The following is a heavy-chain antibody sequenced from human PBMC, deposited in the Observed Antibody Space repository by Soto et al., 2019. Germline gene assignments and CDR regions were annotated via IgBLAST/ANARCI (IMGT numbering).Heavy chain of an antibody. CDR3: ARAGAAPYYYYGLDV. V-gene: IGHV1-18*01. D-gene: IGHD3-10*01. CDR1: GYTFTAYD. Sequence: ASVKVSCKTSGYTFTAYDIYWVRQAPGQGLEWMGWIRAYNGDTNYAQKFQTRVTMTTDKSTDTAYTDLRSLTSDDTAIYYCARAGAAPYYYYGLDVWGQGTTVTVSS. J-gene: IGHJ6*02. CDR2: IRAYNGDT.